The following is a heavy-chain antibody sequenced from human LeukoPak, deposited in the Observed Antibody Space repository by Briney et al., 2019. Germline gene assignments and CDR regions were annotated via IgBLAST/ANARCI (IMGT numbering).Heavy chain of an antibody. CDR2: INPNSGGT. Sequence: ASVKVSCKASGYTFTSYGISWVRQAPGQGLEWMGWINPNSGGTNYAQKFQGRVTMTRDTSISTAYMELSRLRSDDTAVYYCARPHTPYYYDSSGYYWRSTPYFDYWGQGTLVTVSS. V-gene: IGHV1-2*02. J-gene: IGHJ4*02. CDR1: GYTFTSYG. D-gene: IGHD3-22*01. CDR3: ARPHTPYYYDSSGYYWRSTPYFDY.